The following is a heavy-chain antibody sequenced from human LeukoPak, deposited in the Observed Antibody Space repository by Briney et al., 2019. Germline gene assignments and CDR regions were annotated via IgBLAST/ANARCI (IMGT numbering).Heavy chain of an antibody. J-gene: IGHJ4*02. CDR1: GGSFSSEA. CDR3: GRKAGDCGGGSCYSIDY. Sequence: SVKVSCKAFGGSFSSEAISWVRQAPGQGLEWMGGIIPIFGTTNYAQKFQGRVTITTDESTSTAYMEVSSLRSEDTAVYYCGRKAGDCGGGSCYSIDYWGQGTLITVSS. D-gene: IGHD2-15*01. V-gene: IGHV1-69*05. CDR2: IIPIFGTT.